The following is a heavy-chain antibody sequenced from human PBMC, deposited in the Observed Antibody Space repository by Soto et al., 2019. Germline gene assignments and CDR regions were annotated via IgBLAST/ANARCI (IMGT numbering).Heavy chain of an antibody. V-gene: IGHV3-74*01. CDR1: GFTFSDYW. Sequence: EVQLVESGGGLVQPGGSLRLSCTASGFTFSDYWMHWVRQAPGKGLVWVSRINNDGSSTVHGDPVKGRFTISRDNAKNTVYFEMHSLRAEDTAVYYCTRGQSGYSFFDFWGQGTLVTVSS. CDR2: INNDGSST. D-gene: IGHD5-18*01. CDR3: TRGQSGYSFFDF. J-gene: IGHJ4*02.